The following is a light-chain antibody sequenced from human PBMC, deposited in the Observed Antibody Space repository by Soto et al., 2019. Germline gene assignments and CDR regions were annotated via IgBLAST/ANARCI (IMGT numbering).Light chain of an antibody. V-gene: IGLV2-14*03. CDR2: DVS. Sequence: APPASLSGSPGQSITLSRPGTSSDFGGYNFVSWYQQHPGKAPKLLIYDVSDRPSGVSIRFSGSKSGNTASLTISGLQAEDEADYYCNSYTSTSTSYVFGSGTKVTVL. J-gene: IGLJ1*01. CDR1: SSDFGGYNF. CDR3: NSYTSTSTSYV.